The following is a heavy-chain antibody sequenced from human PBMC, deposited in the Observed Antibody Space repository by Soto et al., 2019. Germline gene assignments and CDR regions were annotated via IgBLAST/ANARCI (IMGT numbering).Heavy chain of an antibody. J-gene: IGHJ4*02. CDR1: GFTFSSYA. D-gene: IGHD2-2*01. CDR3: GRCSSTSCHLGSDY. CDR2: ISYDGSNK. Sequence: QVQLVESGGGVVQPGRSLRLSCAASGFTFSSYAMNWVRQAPGKGLEWVALISYDGSNKYYADSVKGRFSISRDSSKNTLYLQIDSLRDADTAFYYCGRCSSTSCHLGSDYWGQGNLVPVSS. V-gene: IGHV3-30-3*01.